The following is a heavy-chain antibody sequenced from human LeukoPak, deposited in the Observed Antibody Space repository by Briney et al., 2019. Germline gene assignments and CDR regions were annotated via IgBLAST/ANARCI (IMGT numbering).Heavy chain of an antibody. Sequence: GESLKISCKGSGYSFTSYWIGWVRQMPGKGLEGMGIIYPGDYDTRYSPSFQGQVTISADKSISTAYLQWSSLKASDTAMYYCARREMVAAAGTYDYWGQGTLVTVSS. D-gene: IGHD6-13*01. V-gene: IGHV5-51*01. J-gene: IGHJ4*02. CDR3: ARREMVAAAGTYDY. CDR2: IYPGDYDT. CDR1: GYSFTSYW.